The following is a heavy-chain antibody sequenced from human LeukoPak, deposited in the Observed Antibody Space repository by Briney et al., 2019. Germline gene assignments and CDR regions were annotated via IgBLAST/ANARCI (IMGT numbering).Heavy chain of an antibody. J-gene: IGHJ3*01. CDR2: IICDGTGT. Sequence: GGSLRLSCAASGFTLSSKVMHWVRQAPGTGLVWVSRIICDGTGTDYADSVKGRFTISRDIATSTLYLQMNSLRAEDTAVYYCARGVGYGAGSYGFDFWGQGTTVTVSS. CDR1: GFTLSSKV. CDR3: ARGVGYGAGSYGFDF. D-gene: IGHD3-10*01. V-gene: IGHV3-74*01.